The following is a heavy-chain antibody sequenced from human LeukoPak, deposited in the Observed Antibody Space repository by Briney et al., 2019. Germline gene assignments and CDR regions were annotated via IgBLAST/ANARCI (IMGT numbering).Heavy chain of an antibody. CDR1: GFTFSDYY. J-gene: IGHJ6*02. D-gene: IGHD1-14*01. Sequence: GGSLRLSCAASGFTFSDYYMSWIRQAPGKGLEWVSYISSSGSTIYYADSVKGRFTISRDNAKNSLYLQMNSLRAEDTAVYYCAREWGVPGSDYYYYGMDVWGQGTTVTVSS. CDR3: AREWGVPGSDYYYYGMDV. V-gene: IGHV3-11*01. CDR2: ISSSGSTI.